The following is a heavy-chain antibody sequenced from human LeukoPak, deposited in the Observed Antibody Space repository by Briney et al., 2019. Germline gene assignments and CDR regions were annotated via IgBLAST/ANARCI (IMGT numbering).Heavy chain of an antibody. CDR1: GYTFTGYY. V-gene: IGHV1-2*02. CDR2: INPNSGGT. Sequence: GASVKVSCKASGYTFTGYYMHWVRQAPGQGLEWMGWINPNSGGTNYAQKFQGRVTMTRDTSISTAYMELSRLRSDDTAVYYCARDPGYSSSWYGGEYNWFDPWGQGTLVTVSS. D-gene: IGHD6-13*01. CDR3: ARDPGYSSSWYGGEYNWFDP. J-gene: IGHJ5*02.